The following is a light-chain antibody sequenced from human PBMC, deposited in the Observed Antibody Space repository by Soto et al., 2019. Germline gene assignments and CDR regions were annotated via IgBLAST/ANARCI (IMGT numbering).Light chain of an antibody. V-gene: IGKV1-9*01. CDR1: QDIAIY. CDR2: AAS. CDR3: QHLRMYPST. J-gene: IGKJ4*01. Sequence: IQLTQSPSSLSASVGDRFTITCRASQDIAIYLAWYQQKPGEAPKLLIYAASTLYGGVPSRFSGSGSGTDFAPTITSLQAEDFATYYCQHLRMYPSTFGGGTTGDIK.